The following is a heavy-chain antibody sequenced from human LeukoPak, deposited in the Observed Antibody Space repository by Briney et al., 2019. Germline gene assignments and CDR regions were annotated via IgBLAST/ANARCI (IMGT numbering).Heavy chain of an antibody. Sequence: GGSLRLSCAASGFTFSTYGMSWVRQAPGKGLEWVSGISGSGGSTYYADSVKGRFTISRDNSKNTLYLQMNSLRAEDTAVYYCARMSQGAFDIWGQGTMVTV. J-gene: IGHJ3*02. CDR1: GFTFSTYG. V-gene: IGHV3-23*01. CDR2: ISGSGGST. CDR3: ARMSQGAFDI.